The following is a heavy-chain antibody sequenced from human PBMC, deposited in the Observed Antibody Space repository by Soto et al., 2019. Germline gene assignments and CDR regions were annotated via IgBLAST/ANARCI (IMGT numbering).Heavy chain of an antibody. CDR3: AKVRVRGFGAFSDMDV. J-gene: IGHJ6*02. Sequence: QVQLVESGGGVVQPGRSLRLSCAASGFTFSSFGMHWVRQAPGKGLEWLSLISYDGSNLYHGESVKGRFTISRDSSKNMLYLQMNSLRVDDTAVYYCAKVRVRGFGAFSDMDVWGQGTTVTVSS. CDR2: ISYDGSNL. V-gene: IGHV3-30*18. D-gene: IGHD3-10*01. CDR1: GFTFSSFG.